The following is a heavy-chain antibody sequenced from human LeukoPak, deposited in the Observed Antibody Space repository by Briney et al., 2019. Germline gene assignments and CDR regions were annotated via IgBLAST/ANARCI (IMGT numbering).Heavy chain of an antibody. CDR3: ARGYNWNYYYYYMDV. V-gene: IGHV4-39*07. CDR1: GGSISSSSCY. D-gene: IGHD1-20*01. J-gene: IGHJ6*03. Sequence: SETLSLTCTVPGGSISSSSCYWGWIRQPPGKGLEWIGSIYYSGSTYYNPSLQSRVTISVDTSKNQFSLKLSSVTAADTAVYYCARGYNWNYYYYYMDVWGKGTTVTVSS. CDR2: IYYSGST.